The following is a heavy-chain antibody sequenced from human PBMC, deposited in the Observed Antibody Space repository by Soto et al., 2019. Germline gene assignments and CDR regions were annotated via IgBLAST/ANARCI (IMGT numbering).Heavy chain of an antibody. Sequence: QVQLVQSGGEVKKPGASVKVSCKASGYIFNSFGISWVRQAPGQGLEWMGWISAYTGNTKYAQNFQGRVTMTTDTPTRAAYMELRSLRSDDTAVYYCARRWTTGEIDYWGQGTLVTVSS. V-gene: IGHV1-18*01. CDR3: ARRWTTGEIDY. D-gene: IGHD4-17*01. J-gene: IGHJ4*02. CDR1: GYIFNSFG. CDR2: ISAYTGNT.